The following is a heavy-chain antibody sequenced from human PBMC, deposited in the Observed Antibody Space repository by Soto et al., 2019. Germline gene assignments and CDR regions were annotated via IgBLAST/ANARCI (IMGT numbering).Heavy chain of an antibody. CDR1: GFTFSSYA. Sequence: PGGSLRLSCAASGFTFSSYAVSWVRQAPGKGLEWVSAISGSGGSTYYADSVKGRFTISRDNSKNTLYLQMNSLRAEDTAVYYCAKDLSSTIFGVVTNWGQGTLVTVSS. CDR2: ISGSGGST. V-gene: IGHV3-23*01. D-gene: IGHD3-3*01. CDR3: AKDLSSTIFGVVTN. J-gene: IGHJ4*02.